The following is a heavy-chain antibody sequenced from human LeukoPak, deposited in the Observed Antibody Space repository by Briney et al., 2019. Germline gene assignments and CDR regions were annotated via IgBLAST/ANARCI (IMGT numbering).Heavy chain of an antibody. Sequence: PGGSLRLSCAASGFTFSSYWMNWVRQAPGKGLEWVANIKGDGSEKYYVDSVKGRLTISRDNAKNSLYLQMNSLRVEDAAVYYCARGWAFDYWGQGTLVTVSS. CDR1: GFTFSSYW. CDR3: ARGWAFDY. J-gene: IGHJ4*02. CDR2: IKGDGSEK. V-gene: IGHV3-7*01. D-gene: IGHD6-13*01.